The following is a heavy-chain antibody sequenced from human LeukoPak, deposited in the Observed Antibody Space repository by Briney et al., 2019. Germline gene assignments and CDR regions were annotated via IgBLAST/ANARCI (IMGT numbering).Heavy chain of an antibody. V-gene: IGHV4-59*01. D-gene: IGHD4-17*01. CDR1: GGSISSYY. CDR3: ARGTSTVTTTIDY. Sequence: PSETLSLTCTVSGGSISSYYRSWIRQPPGKGLEWIGYIYYSGSTNYNPSLKSRVTISVDTSKNQFSLKLSSVTAADTAVYYCARGTSTVTTTIDYWGQGTLVTVSS. J-gene: IGHJ4*02. CDR2: IYYSGST.